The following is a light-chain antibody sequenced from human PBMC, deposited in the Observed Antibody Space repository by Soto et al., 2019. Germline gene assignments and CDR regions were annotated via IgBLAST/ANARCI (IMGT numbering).Light chain of an antibody. CDR2: SGD. Sequence: QSLLTQPPSASGTPGQRATISCSGSRSNVGTNHVNWYQQFPGSAPKLLIHSGDQRPSGVPDRFSGSESGTSASLAISGLLSADEADYYCAVWDDGLTAWVFGGGTKLTVL. J-gene: IGLJ3*02. CDR1: RSNVGTNH. CDR3: AVWDDGLTAWV. V-gene: IGLV1-44*01.